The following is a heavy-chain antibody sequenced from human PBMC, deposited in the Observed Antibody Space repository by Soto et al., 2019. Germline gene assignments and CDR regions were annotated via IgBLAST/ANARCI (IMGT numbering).Heavy chain of an antibody. Sequence: SETLSLTCTVSGDSIRSYYWTWIRQPPGRGLEWIGHVYYGGSTNYNPSLQSRVTISLDTSKNQFSLRLTSMTAADAAVYYCAGEGALATFGVVWGQGTRVTVSS. CDR3: AGEGALATFGVV. D-gene: IGHD3-3*01. CDR1: GDSIRSYY. CDR2: VYYGGST. V-gene: IGHV4-59*01. J-gene: IGHJ4*02.